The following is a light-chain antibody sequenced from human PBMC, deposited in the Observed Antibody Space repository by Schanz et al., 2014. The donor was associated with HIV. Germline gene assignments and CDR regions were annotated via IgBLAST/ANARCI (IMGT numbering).Light chain of an antibody. CDR2: EVS. CDR3: CSYAGTYTVI. Sequence: QSVLTQPPSASGSPGQSVNISCTGTSSDVGGYYYVSWYQQHPGKAPKLMIYEVSKRPSGVPDRFSGSKSGNTASLTVSGLQAEDEADYYCCSYAGTYTVIFGGGTKLTVL. CDR1: SSDVGGYYY. V-gene: IGLV2-8*01. J-gene: IGLJ2*01.